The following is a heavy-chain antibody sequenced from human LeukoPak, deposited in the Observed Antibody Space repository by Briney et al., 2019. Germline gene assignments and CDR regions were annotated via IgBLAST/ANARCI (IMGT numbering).Heavy chain of an antibody. V-gene: IGHV1-69*13. Sequence: ASVKVSCKASGGTLSSYAISWVRQAPGQGLEWMGGIIPIFGTANYAQKFQGRVTITADESTSTAYMELSSLRSEDTAVYYCAGKSPARRVDYYYYYMDVWGKGTTVTVSS. D-gene: IGHD6-6*01. CDR3: AGKSPARRVDYYYYYMDV. CDR1: GGTLSSYA. J-gene: IGHJ6*03. CDR2: IIPIFGTA.